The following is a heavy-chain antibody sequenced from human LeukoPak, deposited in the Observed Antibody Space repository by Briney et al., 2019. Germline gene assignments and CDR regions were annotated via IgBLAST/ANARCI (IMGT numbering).Heavy chain of an antibody. CDR3: ARLTDS. Sequence: SETLSLTCTVTGGSISGSSFYWGWIRQPPGKGLEWIASIFHSGTTYYNPSLESRVTIAVDTSKNQFSLRLTSVTAADTAVYYCARLTDSWGQGTLVSLSS. CDR2: IFHSGTT. J-gene: IGHJ4*02. CDR1: GGSISGSSFY. V-gene: IGHV4-39*01.